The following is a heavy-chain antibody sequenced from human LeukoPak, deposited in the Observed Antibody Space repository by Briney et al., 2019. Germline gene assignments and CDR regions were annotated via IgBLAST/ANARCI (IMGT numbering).Heavy chain of an antibody. V-gene: IGHV4-59*08. Sequence: PSETLSLTCTVSGGSISSYYWSWIRQPPGKGLEWIGYIYYSGSTNYNPSLKSRVTISVDTSKNQFSLKLSSVTAADTAVYYCARPYDSSYYYMDVWGKGTTVTVSS. CDR3: ARPYDSSYYYMDV. J-gene: IGHJ6*03. D-gene: IGHD3-3*01. CDR1: GGSISSYY. CDR2: IYYSGST.